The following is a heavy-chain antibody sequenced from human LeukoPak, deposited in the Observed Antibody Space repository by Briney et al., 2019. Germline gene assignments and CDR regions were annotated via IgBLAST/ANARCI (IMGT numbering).Heavy chain of an antibody. CDR2: IIPIFGTA. J-gene: IGHJ4*02. V-gene: IGHV1-69*05. CDR1: GYTFTGYY. CDR3: ARGNGWYPFDY. Sequence: GASVKVSCKASGYTFTGYYMHWVRQAPGQGLEWMGRIIPIFGTANYAQKFQGRVTITTDESTSTAYMELSSLRSEDTAVYYCARGNGWYPFDYWGQGTLVTVSS. D-gene: IGHD6-19*01.